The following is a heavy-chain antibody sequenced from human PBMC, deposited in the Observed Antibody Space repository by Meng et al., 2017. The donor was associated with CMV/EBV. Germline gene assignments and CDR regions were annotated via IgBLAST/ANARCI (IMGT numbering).Heavy chain of an antibody. CDR2: INHSGST. CDR1: GGSFSGYY. CDR3: ARVVPAAIGGRGGPFDY. J-gene: IGHJ4*02. D-gene: IGHD2-2*02. Sequence: SETLSLTCAVYGGSFSGYYWSWIRQPPGKGLGWIGEINHSGSTNYNPSLKSRVTISVDTSKNQFSLKLSSVTAADTAVYYCARVVPAAIGGRGGPFDYWGQGTLVTVSS. V-gene: IGHV4-34*01.